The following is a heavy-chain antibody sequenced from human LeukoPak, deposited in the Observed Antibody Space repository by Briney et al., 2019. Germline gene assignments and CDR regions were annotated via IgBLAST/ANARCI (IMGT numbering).Heavy chain of an antibody. Sequence: ASVKVSCKASGGTFSSYAISWVRQAPGQGLEWMGGIIPIFGTANYAQKFQGRVTITADESTSTAYMELSSLRSEDTAAYYCARGRGGSGDYYDFWSGSFDYWGQGTLVTVSS. CDR3: ARGRGGSGDYYDFWSGSFDY. CDR2: IIPIFGTA. V-gene: IGHV1-69*13. J-gene: IGHJ4*02. CDR1: GGTFSSYA. D-gene: IGHD3-3*01.